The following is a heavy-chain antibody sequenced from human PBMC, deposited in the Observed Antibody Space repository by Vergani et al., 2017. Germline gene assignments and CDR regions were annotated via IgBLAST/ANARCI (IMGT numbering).Heavy chain of an antibody. Sequence: QVQLVESGGGVVQPGRSLRLSCAASGFTFSSYGMHWVRQAPGKGLEWVAVISYDGSNKYYADSVKGRFTISRDNSKNTLYLQMNSLRAEDTAVYYCAKDHLGGGSYYPTLFYYWGQGTLVTVSS. V-gene: IGHV3-30*18. CDR3: AKDHLGGGSYYPTLFYY. CDR2: ISYDGSNK. D-gene: IGHD1-26*01. J-gene: IGHJ4*02. CDR1: GFTFSSYG.